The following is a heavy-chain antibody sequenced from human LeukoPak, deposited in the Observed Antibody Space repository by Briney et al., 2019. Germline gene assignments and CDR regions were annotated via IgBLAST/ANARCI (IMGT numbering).Heavy chain of an antibody. D-gene: IGHD3-22*01. CDR3: ARHPDSKDAFDI. CDR1: GGSISSSSYY. J-gene: IGHJ3*02. Sequence: SETLSLTCTVSGGSISSSSYYWGWIRQPPGKGLEWIGSIYYSGSTYYNPSLKSRVTISVDTSKNQFSLKLSSVTAADTAVYYCARHPDSKDAFDIWGQGTMVTISS. V-gene: IGHV4-39*01. CDR2: IYYSGST.